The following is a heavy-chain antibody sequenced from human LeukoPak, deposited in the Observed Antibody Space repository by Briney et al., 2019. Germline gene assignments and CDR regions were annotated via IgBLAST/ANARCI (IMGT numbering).Heavy chain of an antibody. CDR1: GGSISSSNW. V-gene: IGHV4-4*02. CDR2: IYHGGST. D-gene: IGHD3-10*01. J-gene: IGHJ6*02. CDR3: ARVPMVRGVNYYYGMDV. Sequence: SETLSLTCAVSGGSISSSNWWSWVRQPPGKGLEWIGEIYHGGSTNYNPSLKSRVTISVDKSKNQFSLKLSSVTAADTAVYYCARVPMVRGVNYYYGMDVWGQGTTVTVSS.